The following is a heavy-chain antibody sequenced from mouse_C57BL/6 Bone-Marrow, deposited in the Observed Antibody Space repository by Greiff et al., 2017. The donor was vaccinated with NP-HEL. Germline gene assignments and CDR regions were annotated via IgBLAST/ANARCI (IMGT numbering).Heavy chain of an antibody. J-gene: IGHJ4*01. CDR3: ARDGAIYDGFLYAMDY. CDR1: GFTFSSYA. Sequence: EVQVVESGGGLVKPGGSLKLSCAASGFTFSSYAMSWVRQTPEKRLEWVATISDGGSYTYYPDNVKGRFTISRDNAKNNLYLQMSHLKSEDTAMYYCARDGAIYDGFLYAMDYWGQGTSVTVSS. V-gene: IGHV5-4*01. CDR2: ISDGGSYT. D-gene: IGHD2-3*01.